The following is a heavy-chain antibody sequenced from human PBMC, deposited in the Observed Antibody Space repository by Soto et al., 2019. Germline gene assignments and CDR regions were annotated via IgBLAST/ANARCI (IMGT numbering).Heavy chain of an antibody. Sequence: PGGSLRLSCAASGFPFSSFGLHWVRQAPGKGPEWVAVISSDGSKKFYSDSVQGRFTISRDNLKNTLHLQMNSLRPADTAVYYCAATYHWGQGTLVTVSS. V-gene: IGHV3-30*03. CDR1: GFPFSSFG. CDR3: AATYH. J-gene: IGHJ5*02. CDR2: ISSDGSKK.